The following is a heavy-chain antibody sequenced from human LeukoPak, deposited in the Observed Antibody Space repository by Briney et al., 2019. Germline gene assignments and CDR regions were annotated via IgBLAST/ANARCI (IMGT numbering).Heavy chain of an antibody. D-gene: IGHD2-2*01. CDR2: TRNKANSYTT. CDR3: LTSSSHYTPDY. Sequence: GGSLRLSCAASGFTFSDHYMDWVRQAPGKGLEWVGRTRNKANSYTTEYAASVKGRFTISRDDSKNSLYLQMNSLRAEDTAVYYCLTSSSHYTPDYWGQGTLVTVSS. J-gene: IGHJ4*02. V-gene: IGHV3-72*01. CDR1: GFTFSDHY.